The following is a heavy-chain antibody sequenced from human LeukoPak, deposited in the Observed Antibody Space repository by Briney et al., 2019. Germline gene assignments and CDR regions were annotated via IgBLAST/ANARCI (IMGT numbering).Heavy chain of an antibody. CDR1: GHTFTGYY. CDR3: ARGATAGRFSLRPTGAYYMDV. D-gene: IGHD6-13*01. Sequence: GASVKVSCKASGHTFTGYYMHWVRQAPGQGLEWMGWINANSGDTNYAQKFQGRVTMTRDTSINTAYMELSSLRFDDTAVYYCARGATAGRFSLRPTGAYYMDVWGKGTTVTVSS. CDR2: INANSGDT. V-gene: IGHV1-2*02. J-gene: IGHJ6*03.